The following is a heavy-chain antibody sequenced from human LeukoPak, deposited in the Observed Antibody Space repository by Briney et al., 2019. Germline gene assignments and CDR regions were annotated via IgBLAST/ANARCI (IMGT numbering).Heavy chain of an antibody. Sequence: SETLSLTCTVSGGSISSSSYYRSWIRQPPGKGLEWIGYIYYSGSTNYNPSLKSRVTISVDTSKNQFSLKLSSVTAADTAVYYCARDHRPILNWFDPWGQGTLVTVSS. V-gene: IGHV4-61*01. J-gene: IGHJ5*02. D-gene: IGHD2/OR15-2a*01. CDR1: GGSISSSSYY. CDR3: ARDHRPILNWFDP. CDR2: IYYSGST.